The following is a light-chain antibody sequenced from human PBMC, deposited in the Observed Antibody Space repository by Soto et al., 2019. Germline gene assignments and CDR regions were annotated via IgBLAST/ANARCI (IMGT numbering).Light chain of an antibody. V-gene: IGLV2-11*01. CDR2: DVS. J-gene: IGLJ1*01. CDR1: SSDVGTYDF. CDR3: CLYAVTFYV. Sequence: QSVLTQPRSVSGSPGQSVTISCTGTSSDVGTYDFVSWYQQHPGKAPRLMIFDVSERPSGVPDRFSGSKSGNTASLTISGLQAEDEADYYCCLYAVTFYVFGTGPKLTVL.